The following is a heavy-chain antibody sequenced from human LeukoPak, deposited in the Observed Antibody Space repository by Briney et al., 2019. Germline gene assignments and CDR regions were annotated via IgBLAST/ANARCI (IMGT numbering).Heavy chain of an antibody. CDR2: IYYSGST. J-gene: IGHJ4*02. CDR3: AIMYYDILTGYLIFDY. D-gene: IGHD3-9*01. Sequence: SETLSLTCTVSGGSISSYYWSWIRQPPGKGLEWIGYIYYSGSTNYNPSLKSRVTISVDTSKNQFSLKLSSVTAADTAVYYCAIMYYDILTGYLIFDYWGQGTLVTVSS. V-gene: IGHV4-59*12. CDR1: GGSISSYY.